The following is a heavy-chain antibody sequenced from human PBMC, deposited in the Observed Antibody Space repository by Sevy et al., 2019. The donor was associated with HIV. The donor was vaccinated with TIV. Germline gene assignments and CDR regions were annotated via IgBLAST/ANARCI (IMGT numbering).Heavy chain of an antibody. V-gene: IGHV3-7*03. CDR3: VRDKDGGASILDA. Sequence: GGSLRLSCVASGFNFRNFWMSWVRQAPGKGLEWVAEIKQDGSEAYYVESVKGRFTISRDNAKNSLYLQMNSLRDEDTAMYFCVRDKDGGASILDAWGQGTPVTVSS. CDR1: GFNFRNFW. J-gene: IGHJ5*02. D-gene: IGHD1-26*01. CDR2: IKQDGSEA.